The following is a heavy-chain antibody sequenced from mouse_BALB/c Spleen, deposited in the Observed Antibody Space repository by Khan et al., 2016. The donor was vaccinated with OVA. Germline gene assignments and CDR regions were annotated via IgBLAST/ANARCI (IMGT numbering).Heavy chain of an antibody. CDR1: GYTFTSYW. CDR3: ARNPFAY. CDR2: IDPYDSEI. J-gene: IGHJ3*01. Sequence: VELVESGAELVRPGASVNLSYKASGYTFTSYWMNWIKQRPEQGLEWIGRIDPYDSEIHYNEIFKDKAILTVDKSSSTAYMQLNSLTSEDSAVYYCARNPFAYWGQGTLVTVST. V-gene: IGHV1-52*01.